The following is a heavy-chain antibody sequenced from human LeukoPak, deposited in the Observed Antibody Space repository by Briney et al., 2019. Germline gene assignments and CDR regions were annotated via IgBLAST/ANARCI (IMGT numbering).Heavy chain of an antibody. CDR3: ARGDY. V-gene: IGHV1-8*01. CDR2: MNPHSGNT. CDR1: GYAFTSYD. J-gene: IGHJ4*02. Sequence: ASVKVSCKASGYAFTSYDINWVRQAPGQGLEWMGWMNPHSGNTGYAQKLQGRLTLTRDTSTNTAYMELRSPRSEDTAVYYCARGDYWGQGTLVTVSS.